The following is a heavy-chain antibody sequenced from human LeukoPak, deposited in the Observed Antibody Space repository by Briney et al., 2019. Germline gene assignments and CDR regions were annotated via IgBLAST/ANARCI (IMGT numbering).Heavy chain of an antibody. CDR1: GFTFSSYA. D-gene: IGHD1-26*01. J-gene: IGHJ1*01. CDR2: ISGSGVTT. Sequence: QPGGSLRLSCEASGFTFSSYAMSWVSQAPGKGLEWVSAISGSGVTTHYAGSVKGRFSISRDNSKNTLYLQMNSLRAEDTALYYCAKKVVVGATSPYSDFQDWGQGTLVTVSS. CDR3: AKKVVVGATSPYSDFQD. V-gene: IGHV3-23*01.